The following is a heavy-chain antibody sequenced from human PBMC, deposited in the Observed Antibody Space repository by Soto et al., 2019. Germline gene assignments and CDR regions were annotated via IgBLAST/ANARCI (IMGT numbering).Heavy chain of an antibody. CDR1: GGSISSGGYS. CDR3: ARAAEYSSSTIAFDI. J-gene: IGHJ3*02. Sequence: SETLSLTCAVSGGSISSGGYSWSWIRQPPGKGLEWIGYIYHSGSTYYNPSLKSRVTISVDRSKNQFSLKLSSVTAADTAVYYCARAAEYSSSTIAFDIWGQGTMVT. V-gene: IGHV4-30-2*01. D-gene: IGHD6-6*01. CDR2: IYHSGST.